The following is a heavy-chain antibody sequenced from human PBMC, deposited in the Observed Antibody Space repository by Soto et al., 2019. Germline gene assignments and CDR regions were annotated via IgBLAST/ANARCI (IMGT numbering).Heavy chain of an antibody. CDR2: ISGSGGST. V-gene: IGHV3-23*01. CDR3: AKSQEMNSYYYYYYMDV. CDR1: GFTFSSYA. J-gene: IGHJ6*03. Sequence: GGSLRLSCAASGFTFSSYAMSWVRQAPGKGLEWVSAISGSGGSTYYADSVKGRFTISRDNSKNTLYLQMNSLRAEDTAVYYCAKSQEMNSYYYYYYMDVWGKGTTVTVSS. D-gene: IGHD1-7*01.